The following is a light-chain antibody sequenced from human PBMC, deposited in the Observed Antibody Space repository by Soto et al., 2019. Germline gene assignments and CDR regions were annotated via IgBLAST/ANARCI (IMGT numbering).Light chain of an antibody. J-gene: IGKJ2*01. CDR2: KAS. V-gene: IGKV1-5*03. CDR3: QHYNSYSYT. CDR1: QSISSW. Sequence: DIQMTQSPSTLSACVGDRVTITCRASQSISSWLAWYQQKPGKAPKLLIYKASSLESGVPSRFSGSGSGTEFTLTISSLQPDDFATYYCQHYNSYSYTFGQGTKLEIK.